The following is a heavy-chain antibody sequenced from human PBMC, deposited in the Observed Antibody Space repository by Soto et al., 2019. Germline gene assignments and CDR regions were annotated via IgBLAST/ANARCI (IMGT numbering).Heavy chain of an antibody. D-gene: IGHD3-22*01. V-gene: IGHV3-21*01. CDR3: ARGAMIVVVDYYYYGMDV. Sequence: GGSLRLSCAASGFTFSSYSMNWVRQAPGKGLEWVSSISSSSSYIYYADSVKGRFTISRDNAKNSLYLQMNSLRAEDTAVYYCARGAMIVVVDYYYYGMDVWGQGTTVTVSS. J-gene: IGHJ6*02. CDR2: ISSSSSYI. CDR1: GFTFSSYS.